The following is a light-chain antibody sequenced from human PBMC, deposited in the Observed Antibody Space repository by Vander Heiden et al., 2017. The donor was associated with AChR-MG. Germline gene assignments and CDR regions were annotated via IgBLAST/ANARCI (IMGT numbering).Light chain of an antibody. CDR1: SSDVGGYNY. V-gene: IGLV2-14*01. Sequence: QSPLTQPACVSASPRESITISCTGTSSDVGGYNYVSWYQQHPGKAPKLMIYEVSNRPSGLSNRFSGSKSSNTAFLTSSGLQAEDDADYYGSSYTSSSSVVFGGGTKLTVL. J-gene: IGLJ2*01. CDR2: EVS. CDR3: SSYTSSSSVV.